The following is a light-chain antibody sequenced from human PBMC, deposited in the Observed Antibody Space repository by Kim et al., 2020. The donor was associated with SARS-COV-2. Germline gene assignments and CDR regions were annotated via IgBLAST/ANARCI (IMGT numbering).Light chain of an antibody. CDR1: QSISSY. J-gene: IGKJ5*01. CDR2: AAS. CDR3: QQSYSTPRT. Sequence: ASVGDRVTITCRASQSISSYLNWYQQKPGKAPKLLIYAASSLQSGVPSRFSGSGAGTDFTLTISSLKPEDFATYYCQQSYSTPRTFGQGTRLEIK. V-gene: IGKV1-39*01.